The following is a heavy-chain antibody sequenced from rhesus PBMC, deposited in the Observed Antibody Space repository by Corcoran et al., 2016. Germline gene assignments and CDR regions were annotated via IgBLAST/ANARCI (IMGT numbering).Heavy chain of an antibody. CDR3: ARGPYSSGYDY. J-gene: IGHJ4*01. CDR2: NYGSSTST. V-gene: IGHV4S10*01. CDR1: GGSISDSYR. D-gene: IGHD6-31*01. Sequence: QVQLQESGPGVVKPSETLSLTCAVSGGSISDSYRWSWIRQPPGKGLEWIGYNYGSSTSTNYNPSLKSRVTISKDTSKNQFSLKLSSVTAADTAVYYCARGPYSSGYDYWGQGVLVTVSS.